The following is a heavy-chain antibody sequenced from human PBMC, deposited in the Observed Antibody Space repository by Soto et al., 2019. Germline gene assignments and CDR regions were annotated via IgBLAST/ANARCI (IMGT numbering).Heavy chain of an antibody. CDR2: INHSGST. CDR1: GGSFSGYY. V-gene: IGHV4-34*01. Sequence: ASETLSLSCAVYGGSFSGYYWSWIRQPPGKGLEWIGEINHSGSTNYNPSLKSRVTISVDTSKNQFSLKLSSVTAADTAVYYCARVRAVAARVGAFDIWGQGTMVTVSS. J-gene: IGHJ3*02. CDR3: ARVRAVAARVGAFDI. D-gene: IGHD2-15*01.